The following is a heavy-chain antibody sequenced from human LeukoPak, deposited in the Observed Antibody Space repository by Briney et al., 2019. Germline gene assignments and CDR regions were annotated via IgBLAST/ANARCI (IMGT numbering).Heavy chain of an antibody. CDR3: ASFSYGDYDIFDY. CDR2: IYYSGST. CDR1: GGSISSYY. Sequence: SGTLSLTCTVSGGSISSYYWSWIRQPPGKGLEWIGYIYYSGSTNYNPSLKSRVTISVDTSKNQFSLKLSSVTAADTAVYYCASFSYGDYDIFDYWGQGTLVTVSS. J-gene: IGHJ4*02. V-gene: IGHV4-59*01. D-gene: IGHD4-17*01.